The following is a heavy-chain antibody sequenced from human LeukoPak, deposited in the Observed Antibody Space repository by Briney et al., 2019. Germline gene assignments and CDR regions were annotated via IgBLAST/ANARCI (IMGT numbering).Heavy chain of an antibody. CDR3: ARSGANIGAFDI. CDR2: INPNSGGT. J-gene: IGHJ3*02. CDR1: GYTFTGYY. Sequence: ASVKVSCKASGYTFTGYYMHWVRQAPGQGLEWMGWINPNSGGTNYAQKFQGRVTITADKSTSTAYMELSSLRSEDTAVYYCARSGANIGAFDIWGQGTMVTVSS. D-gene: IGHD2/OR15-2a*01. V-gene: IGHV1-2*02.